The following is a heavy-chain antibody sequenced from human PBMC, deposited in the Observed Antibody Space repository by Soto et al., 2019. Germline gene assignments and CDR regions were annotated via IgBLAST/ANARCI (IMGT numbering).Heavy chain of an antibody. CDR3: ARGGYSGARYSSSWGGFDY. CDR1: GGSFSGYY. Sequence: SETLSLTCAVYGGSFSGYYWSWIRQPPGKGLEWIGEINHSGSTNYNPSLKSRVTISVDTSKNQFSLKLSSVTAADTAVYYCARGGYSGARYSSSWGGFDYWGQGTLVTVSS. CDR2: INHSGST. V-gene: IGHV4-34*01. J-gene: IGHJ4*02. D-gene: IGHD6-13*01.